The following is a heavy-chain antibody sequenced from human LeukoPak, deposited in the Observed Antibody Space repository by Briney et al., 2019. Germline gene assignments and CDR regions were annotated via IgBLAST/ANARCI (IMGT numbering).Heavy chain of an antibody. Sequence: GASVKVSCKASGYTFTSYGISWVRQAPGQGLEWMGWISAYNGNTNYAQKLQGRFTMTTDTSTSTAYMELRSLRSDDTAVYYCARDTPGIRYFDWLEAPGYWGQGTLVTVSS. J-gene: IGHJ4*02. CDR3: ARDTPGIRYFDWLEAPGY. CDR1: GYTFTSYG. D-gene: IGHD3-9*01. CDR2: ISAYNGNT. V-gene: IGHV1-18*04.